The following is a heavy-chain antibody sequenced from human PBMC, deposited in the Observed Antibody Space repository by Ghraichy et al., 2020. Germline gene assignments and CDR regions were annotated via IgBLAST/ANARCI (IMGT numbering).Heavy chain of an antibody. D-gene: IGHD5-24*01. CDR1: GYTFTGYY. V-gene: IGHV1-2*02. CDR2: INPNSGGT. CDR3: AREIPRGYNYFDY. J-gene: IGHJ4*02. Sequence: ASVKVSCKASGYTFTGYYMHWVRQAPGQGLEWMGWINPNSGGTNYAQKFQGRVTMTRDTSISTAYMELSRLRSDDTAVYYCAREIPRGYNYFDYWGQGTLVTVSS.